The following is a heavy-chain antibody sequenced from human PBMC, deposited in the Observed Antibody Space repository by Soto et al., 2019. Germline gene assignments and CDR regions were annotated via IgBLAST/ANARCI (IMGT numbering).Heavy chain of an antibody. D-gene: IGHD5-18*01. CDR1: GFTFSSYS. V-gene: IGHV3-48*01. J-gene: IGHJ4*02. Sequence: GGSLRLSCAASGFTFSSYSMNWVRQAPGKGLEWVSYISSSSSTIYYADSVKGRFTISRDNSKNTLYLQMNSLRAEDTAVYYCAKGGYNYGFLFDCWGQGTLVTVSS. CDR2: ISSSSSTI. CDR3: AKGGYNYGFLFDC.